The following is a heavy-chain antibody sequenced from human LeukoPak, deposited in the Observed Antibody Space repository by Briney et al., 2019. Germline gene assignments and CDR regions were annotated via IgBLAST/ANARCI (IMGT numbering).Heavy chain of an antibody. Sequence: ASVKVSCKASGYTFTSYYMHWVRQAPGQGLEWKGIINPSGGSTSYAQKFQGRVTMTRDTSTSTVYMELSSLRSEDTAVYYCARVTPPYCSSTSCYLDYWGQGTLVTVSS. CDR1: GYTFTSYY. D-gene: IGHD2-2*01. V-gene: IGHV1-46*01. J-gene: IGHJ4*02. CDR2: INPSGGST. CDR3: ARVTPPYCSSTSCYLDY.